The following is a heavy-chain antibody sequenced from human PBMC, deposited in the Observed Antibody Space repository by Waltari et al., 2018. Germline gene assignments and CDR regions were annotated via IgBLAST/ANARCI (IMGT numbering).Heavy chain of an antibody. V-gene: IGHV1-69*01. Sequence: QVQLVQSGAEVKKPGSSVKVSCKASGGTFSSYAISWVRQAPGQGLEWMGGIILTFGTANYAKKFQGRVTITADESTSTAYMELSSLRSEDTAVYYCARIPHTIQLGWFDPWGQGTLVTVSS. J-gene: IGHJ5*02. D-gene: IGHD5-18*01. CDR3: ARIPHTIQLGWFDP. CDR1: GGTFSSYA. CDR2: IILTFGTA.